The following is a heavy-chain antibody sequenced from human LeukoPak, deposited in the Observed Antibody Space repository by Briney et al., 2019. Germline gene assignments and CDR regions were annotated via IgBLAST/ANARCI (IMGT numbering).Heavy chain of an antibody. CDR1: GFTFSSYS. D-gene: IGHD5-12*01. Sequence: PGGSLRLSCAASGFTFSSYSMNWVRQAPGKGLEWVSYISSRSSTIYYADSVKGRFTISRDNAKNSLYLQMSSLRDEDTAVYYCARPIVATVGGGGFDYWGQGTLVTVSS. CDR2: ISSRSSTI. CDR3: ARPIVATVGGGGFDY. V-gene: IGHV3-48*02. J-gene: IGHJ4*02.